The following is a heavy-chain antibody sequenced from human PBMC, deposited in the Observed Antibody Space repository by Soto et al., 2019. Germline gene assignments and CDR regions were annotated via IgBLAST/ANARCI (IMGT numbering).Heavy chain of an antibody. CDR3: ASLTYYYGSGSYYFDY. D-gene: IGHD3-10*01. V-gene: IGHV1-69*13. Sequence: SVKVSCKSSGCTFSSYAISWVRQAPGQGLEWMGGIIPIFGTANYAQKFQGRVTITADESTSTAYMELSSLRSEDTAVYYCASLTYYYGSGSYYFDYWGQGTLVTVSS. CDR1: GCTFSSYA. J-gene: IGHJ4*02. CDR2: IIPIFGTA.